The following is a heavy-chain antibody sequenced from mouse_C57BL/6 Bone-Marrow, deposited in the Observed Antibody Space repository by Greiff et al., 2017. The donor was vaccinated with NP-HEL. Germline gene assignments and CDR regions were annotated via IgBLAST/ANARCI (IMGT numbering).Heavy chain of an antibody. CDR3: ARAYGNPACFAY. V-gene: IGHV5-4*03. J-gene: IGHJ3*01. CDR2: ISDGGSYT. Sequence: DVMLVESGGGLVKPGGSLKLSCAASGFTFSSYAMSWVRQTPEKRLEWVATISDGGSYTYYPDNVKGRFTISRDNAKNNLYLQMSHLKSEDTAMYYCARAYGNPACFAYWCQGTLVTVSA. D-gene: IGHD2-1*01. CDR1: GFTFSSYA.